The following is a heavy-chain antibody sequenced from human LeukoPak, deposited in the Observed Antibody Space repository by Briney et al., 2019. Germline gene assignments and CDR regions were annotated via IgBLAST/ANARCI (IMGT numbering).Heavy chain of an antibody. CDR3: TRNYRRGWLDP. CDR2: IYTSGTT. Sequence: QVQLQESGPRLVKPSQTLSLTCTVSGDSISSGSYYWSWIRQPAGQGLEWIGRIYTSGTTNYNPSLESRVTISVDTSKNQFSLKLTSVTAADTAVYYCTRNYRRGWLDPWGQGTLVTVSS. J-gene: IGHJ5*02. CDR1: GDSISSGSYY. V-gene: IGHV4-61*02. D-gene: IGHD3-10*01.